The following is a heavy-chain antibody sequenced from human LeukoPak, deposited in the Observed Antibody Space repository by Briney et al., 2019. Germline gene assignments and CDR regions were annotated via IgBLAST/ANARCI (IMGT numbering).Heavy chain of an antibody. D-gene: IGHD1-26*01. Sequence: PGGSLRLSCAASGFTFSDHYIDWVRQAPGKGLEWVGRSKNKADSYTTEYAASVKGRFTLSRDDSKSSLYLQMNSLKTEDTAVYYCVSPSGRGSYSAFYYWGQGTLVTVSS. CDR1: GFTFSDHY. CDR3: VSPSGRGSYSAFYY. J-gene: IGHJ4*02. CDR2: SKNKADSYTT. V-gene: IGHV3-72*01.